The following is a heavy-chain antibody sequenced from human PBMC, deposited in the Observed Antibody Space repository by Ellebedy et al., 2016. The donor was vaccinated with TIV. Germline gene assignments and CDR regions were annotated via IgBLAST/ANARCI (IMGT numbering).Heavy chain of an antibody. CDR3: ARGSGSDWYRIFDY. J-gene: IGHJ4*02. D-gene: IGHD6-19*01. Sequence: ASVKASCKASGYTFTSYHVHWVRQAPGQGLEWMGWINPYSGGTNFPHKFQGRVTMTRDTSISTAFMELSRLKSDDTAVYFCARGSGSDWYRIFDYWGQGTLVTVSS. CDR1: GYTFTSYH. CDR2: INPYSGGT. V-gene: IGHV1-2*07.